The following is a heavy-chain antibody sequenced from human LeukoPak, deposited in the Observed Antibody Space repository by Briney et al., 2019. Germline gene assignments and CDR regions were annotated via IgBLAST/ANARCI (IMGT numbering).Heavy chain of an antibody. D-gene: IGHD2-2*01. J-gene: IGHJ4*02. Sequence: SQTLSLTCTVSGGSISSGSYYWCWIRQPAGKGLEWIGRIYTSGSTNYNPSLKSRVTMSVDTSKNQFSLKLSSVTAADTALYFCARSPFQVAMAAIFFDYWGQGTLGTVSS. CDR3: ARSPFQVAMAAIFFDY. CDR2: IYTSGST. CDR1: GGSISSGSYY. V-gene: IGHV4-61*02.